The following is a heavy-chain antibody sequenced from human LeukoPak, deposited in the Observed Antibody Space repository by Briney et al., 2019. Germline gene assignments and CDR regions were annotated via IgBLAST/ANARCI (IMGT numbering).Heavy chain of an antibody. V-gene: IGHV4-31*03. CDR2: IYYSGST. J-gene: IGHJ6*02. CDR1: GGSISSGGYY. CDR3: AGPIYYYYGMDV. Sequence: SETLSLTCTVSGGSISSGGYYWSWIRQHPGKGLEWIGYIYYSGSTYYNPSLKSRVTISVDTSKNQFSLKLSSVTAADTAVYYCAGPIYYYYGMDVWGQGTTVTVSS.